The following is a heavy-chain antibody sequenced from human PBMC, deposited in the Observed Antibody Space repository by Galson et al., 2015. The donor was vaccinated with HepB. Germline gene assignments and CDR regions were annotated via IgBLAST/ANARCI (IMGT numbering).Heavy chain of an antibody. CDR2: IYPGDSDT. J-gene: IGHJ6*02. CDR3: ARQPGGRGLDV. CDR1: GYTFSSYW. V-gene: IGHV5-51*01. Sequence: QSGAEVKKPGESLKISCKGSGYTFSSYWIAWVRQMPGKGLEWMAIIYPGDSDTRYSPSFQGHVTTSADKSIGTAYLQWNSLKASDSAIYYCARQPGGRGLDVWGQGTTVTVSS. D-gene: IGHD2-15*01.